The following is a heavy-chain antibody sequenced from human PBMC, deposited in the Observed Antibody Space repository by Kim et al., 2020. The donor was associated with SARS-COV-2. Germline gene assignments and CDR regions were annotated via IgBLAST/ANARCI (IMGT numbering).Heavy chain of an antibody. D-gene: IGHD3-10*01. CDR2: INPNSGGT. CDR3: ARDVYCSGSYYNTTPHPYYHYGMDV. Sequence: ASVKVSCKASGYTFTGYYMHWVRQAPGQGLEWMGWINPNSGGTNYAQKFQGWVTMTRDTSISTAYMELSRLRSDDTAVYYCARDVYCSGSYYNTTPHPYYHYGMDVGGQGATVTVAS. V-gene: IGHV1-2*04. CDR1: GYTFTGYY. J-gene: IGHJ6*02.